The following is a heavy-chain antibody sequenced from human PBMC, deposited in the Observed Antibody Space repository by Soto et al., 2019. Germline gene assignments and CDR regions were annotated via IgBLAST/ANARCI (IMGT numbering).Heavy chain of an antibody. Sequence: EVQLLESGGGLVQPGGSLRLSCAASGFTFSSYAMSWVRQAPGKGLEWVSAISGSGGSTYYADSVKGRFTISRDNSKNTLYPQMNSLGAEGTVVNYCAKGPIVGVPPRLFDYWGQGTLVTGSS. CDR3: AKGPIVGVPPRLFDY. CDR1: GFTFSSYA. J-gene: IGHJ4*02. CDR2: ISGSGGST. V-gene: IGHV3-23*01. D-gene: IGHD3-22*01.